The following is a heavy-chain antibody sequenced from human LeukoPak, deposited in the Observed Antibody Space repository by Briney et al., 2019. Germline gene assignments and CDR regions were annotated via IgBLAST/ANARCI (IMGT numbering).Heavy chain of an antibody. Sequence: GGSLRLSCAASGFTFSSYRMHWVRQAPGKGLVWVSRINSDGSSTSYADSVKGRFTISRDNAKNTLYLQMNSLRAEDTAVYYCARDGRKVWFGESYYYDLDVWGQGTTVTVSS. V-gene: IGHV3-74*01. CDR3: ARDGRKVWFGESYYYDLDV. CDR2: INSDGSST. J-gene: IGHJ6*02. CDR1: GFTFSSYR. D-gene: IGHD3-10*01.